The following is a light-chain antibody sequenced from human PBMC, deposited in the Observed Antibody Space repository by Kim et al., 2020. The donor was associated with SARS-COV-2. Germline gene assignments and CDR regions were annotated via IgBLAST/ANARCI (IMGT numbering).Light chain of an antibody. V-gene: IGKV3-11*01. Sequence: EIVLTQSPATLSLSPGERATLSCRASQSISSNLAWYQQKPGQAPRLLIYDASKRATGIPARFSGSGSGTDFTLTISSLEPEDFAVYYCQLCTNWPLTFGGGTKVDIK. CDR1: QSISSN. CDR2: DAS. J-gene: IGKJ4*01. CDR3: QLCTNWPLT.